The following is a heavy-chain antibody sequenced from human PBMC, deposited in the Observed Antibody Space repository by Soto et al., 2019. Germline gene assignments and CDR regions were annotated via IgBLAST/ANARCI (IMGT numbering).Heavy chain of an antibody. D-gene: IGHD2-2*01. Sequence: PGGSLRLSCAASGFTFSSYAMKWVRQAPGKGLEWVSLIGESGTPTYYADSVKGRFTISRDNSGNTLSLEMYSLRAEDTAVYYCARYIPGVRYYGMDVWGQGTTVTVSS. CDR1: GFTFSSYA. J-gene: IGHJ6*02. V-gene: IGHV3-23*01. CDR2: IGESGTPT. CDR3: ARYIPGVRYYGMDV.